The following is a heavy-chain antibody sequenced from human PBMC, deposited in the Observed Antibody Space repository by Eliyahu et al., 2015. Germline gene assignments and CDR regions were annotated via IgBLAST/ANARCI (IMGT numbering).Heavy chain of an antibody. CDR2: MNPNSGNT. CDR3: ARGRGYCSGGSCYFDDYYYGMDV. Sequence: QVQLVQSGAEVKKPGASVKVSCKASXYTFTSYDIHWVXQATGQGPEGMGWMNPNSGNTGYAQKFQGRVTMTRNTSISTAYMELSSLRSEDTAVYYCARGRGYCSGGSCYFDDYYYGMDVWGQGTTVTVSS. CDR1: XYTFTSYD. J-gene: IGHJ6*02. D-gene: IGHD2-15*01. V-gene: IGHV1-8*01.